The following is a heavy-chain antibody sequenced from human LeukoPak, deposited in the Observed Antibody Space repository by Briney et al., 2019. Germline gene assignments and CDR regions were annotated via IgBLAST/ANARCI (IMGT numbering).Heavy chain of an antibody. Sequence: ASVKVSCKASGYTFTSHFMHWVRQAPGQGLEWMGIINPRGGSTSYTQKFQGRVTMTRDTSTSTVYMELSSLRSEDTAVYYCARSLDIVGARGYDYWGQGTLVTVSS. D-gene: IGHD1-26*01. CDR1: GYTFTSHF. J-gene: IGHJ4*02. CDR2: INPRGGST. CDR3: ARSLDIVGARGYDY. V-gene: IGHV1-46*01.